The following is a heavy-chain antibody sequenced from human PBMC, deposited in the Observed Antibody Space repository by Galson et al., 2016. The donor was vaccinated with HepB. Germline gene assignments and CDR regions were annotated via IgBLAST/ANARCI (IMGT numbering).Heavy chain of an antibody. Sequence: LSLTCSVSGDSITSFSWSWIRQPPGRGPEWMGYFTSRGAPQYNPSLMSRVNISGDTSKNQFSLTMTSLTAADTAVYFCARDPSKLRRGFDYWGPGILVTVSS. V-gene: IGHV4-59*01. CDR3: ARDPSKLRRGFDY. J-gene: IGHJ4*02. CDR2: FTSRGAP. CDR1: GDSITSFS.